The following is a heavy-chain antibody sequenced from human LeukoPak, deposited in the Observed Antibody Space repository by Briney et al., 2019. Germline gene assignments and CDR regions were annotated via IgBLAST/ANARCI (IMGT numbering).Heavy chain of an antibody. Sequence: PSETLSLTCTVSGGSISSSSYYWGWIRQPPGKGLEWIGSIYYSGSTYYNPSLKSRVTISVDTSKNQFSLKLSSVTAADTAVYYCAREPYYYGSGSYYNWGQGTLVTVSS. CDR1: GGSISSSSYY. CDR2: IYYSGST. D-gene: IGHD3-10*01. CDR3: AREPYYYGSGSYYN. J-gene: IGHJ4*02. V-gene: IGHV4-39*07.